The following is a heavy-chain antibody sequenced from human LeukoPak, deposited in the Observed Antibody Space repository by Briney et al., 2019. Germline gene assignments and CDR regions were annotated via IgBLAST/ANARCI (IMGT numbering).Heavy chain of an antibody. J-gene: IGHJ4*02. CDR3: ARDQEAFDY. CDR1: GYSFISNY. CDR2: IYPRDGST. Sequence: ASVKVSCKASGYSFISNYIHWVRQAPGQGLEWMGMIYPRDGSTSYAQKFQGRVTVTRDTSTSTVHMELSGLRSEDTAVYYCARDQEAFDYWGQGTLVTVSS. V-gene: IGHV1-46*01.